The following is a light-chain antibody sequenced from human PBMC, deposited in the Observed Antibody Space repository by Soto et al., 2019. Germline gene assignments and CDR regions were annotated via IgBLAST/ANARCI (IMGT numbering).Light chain of an antibody. CDR1: QDISNY. CDR3: QQFDNLPLT. Sequence: DIQMTQSPSSLSASVGDRVTITCQASQDISNYLNWYQQKPGKAPKILIYDASVVEAGVPSRFSGGGSGTHFTLTISSLQAEDLATYYCQQFDNLPLTFGVGTKVEIK. CDR2: DAS. J-gene: IGKJ4*01. V-gene: IGKV1-33*01.